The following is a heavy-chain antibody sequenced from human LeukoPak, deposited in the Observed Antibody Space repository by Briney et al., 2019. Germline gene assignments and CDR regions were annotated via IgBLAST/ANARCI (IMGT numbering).Heavy chain of an antibody. D-gene: IGHD2-21*01. CDR2: IYTSGST. V-gene: IGHV4-4*09. CDR1: GGSISGYY. J-gene: IGHJ6*03. CDR3: ARAHSLFRLNYYYYMDV. Sequence: SETLSLSCTVSGGSISGYYWSWIRQPPGKGLEWIGYIYTSGSTNYNPSLKSRVTISVDTSKNQFSLKLSSVTAADTAVYYCARAHSLFRLNYYYYMDVWGRGTTVTVSS.